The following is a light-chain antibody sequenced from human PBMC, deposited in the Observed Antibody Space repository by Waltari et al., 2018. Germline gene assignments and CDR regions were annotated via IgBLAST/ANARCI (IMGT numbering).Light chain of an antibody. CDR3: NSYTNSGTYV. CDR2: DVS. CDR1: RSDVGTHTY. V-gene: IGLV2-14*03. Sequence: QSALTKPAPVSGSPGQSITISCTGTRSDVGTHTYVSWYQQRPGKSPDLIIFDVSNRPSGVSIRFSGSKSGNTASLTISGLQAEDEADYYCNSYTNSGTYVFGSGTKVTVL. J-gene: IGLJ1*01.